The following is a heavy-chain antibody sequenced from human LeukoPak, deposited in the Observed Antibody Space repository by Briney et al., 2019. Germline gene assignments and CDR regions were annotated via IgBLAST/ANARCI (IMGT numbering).Heavy chain of an antibody. Sequence: SETLSLTCAVYGGSFSGFYWSWIRQPPEKGLEWIGEINHSGSTKYNPSLKSRLTISVDTSKNQFFLRLTSVTAADTALYFCARGWSGGYSDNWGQGTLVTVSS. CDR2: INHSGST. V-gene: IGHV4-34*01. CDR1: GGSFSGFY. CDR3: ARGWSGGYSDN. J-gene: IGHJ4*02. D-gene: IGHD3-16*01.